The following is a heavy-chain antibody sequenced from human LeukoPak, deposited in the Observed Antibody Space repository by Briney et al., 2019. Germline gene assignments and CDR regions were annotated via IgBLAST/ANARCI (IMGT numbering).Heavy chain of an antibody. CDR2: INHSGST. J-gene: IGHJ6*02. Sequence: SETLSLTCAVYGGSFRGYYWSWIRQPPGKGLEWIGEINHSGSTNYNPSLKSRVTISVDTSKNQFSLKLSSVTAADTAVYYCARGGSGYSYGPYYYYGMDVWGQGTTVTVSS. D-gene: IGHD5-18*01. V-gene: IGHV4-34*01. CDR1: GGSFRGYY. CDR3: ARGGSGYSYGPYYYYGMDV.